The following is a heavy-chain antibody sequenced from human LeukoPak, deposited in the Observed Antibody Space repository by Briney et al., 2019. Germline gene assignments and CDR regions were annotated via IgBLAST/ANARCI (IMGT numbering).Heavy chain of an antibody. Sequence: GGSLRLSCAAFGFTFSSYGMSWVRQAPGKGLEWVSSISDSGSSTYYADSVKGRFTISGDNSKNTLYLQMNSLRAEDTAVYYCARVRKDIVVVPGAMRDTYYFDYWGQGTLVTVSS. J-gene: IGHJ4*02. D-gene: IGHD2-2*01. CDR2: ISDSGSST. V-gene: IGHV3-23*01. CDR3: ARVRKDIVVVPGAMRDTYYFDY. CDR1: GFTFSSYG.